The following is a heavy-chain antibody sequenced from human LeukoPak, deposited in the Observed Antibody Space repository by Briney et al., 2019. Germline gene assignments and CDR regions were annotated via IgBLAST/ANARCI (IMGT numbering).Heavy chain of an antibody. V-gene: IGHV3-30*02. D-gene: IGHD1-1*01. CDR1: GLTFSSSS. Sequence: GGSLRLSCAASGLTFSSSSFHWVRQAPGKGLEWVAFIRHDGSDKYYADSVKGRFISSRDNSKNNVYLQMNGLRIEDSALYYCANDFNWATDYWGQGTLVTVSS. CDR2: IRHDGSDK. CDR3: ANDFNWATDY. J-gene: IGHJ4*02.